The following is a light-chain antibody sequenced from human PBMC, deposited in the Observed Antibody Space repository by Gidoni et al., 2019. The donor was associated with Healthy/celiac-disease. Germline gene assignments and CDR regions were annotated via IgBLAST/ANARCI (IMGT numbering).Light chain of an antibody. CDR2: GAS. CDR3: QQYGSSPRGYT. Sequence: EIVLPQSPGTLSLSTGERAPLSCRASQSVSSSYLAWYQQKPGQAPRLLIYGASSRTTGIPDRFSGSGSGTDFTLTISRLEPEDFAVYYCQQYGSSPRGYTFXXXTKLEIK. CDR1: QSVSSSY. V-gene: IGKV3-20*01. J-gene: IGKJ2*01.